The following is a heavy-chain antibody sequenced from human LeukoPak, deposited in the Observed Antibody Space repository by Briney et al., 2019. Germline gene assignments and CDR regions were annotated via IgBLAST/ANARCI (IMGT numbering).Heavy chain of an antibody. V-gene: IGHV4-34*01. J-gene: IGHJ6*03. CDR2: ISHSGST. Sequence: PSETLSLTCAVYGGSFSDYYWSWIRQPPGKGLEWFGEISHSGSTNYNPSLKSRVTISVDTSKNQFSLKLSSVTAADTAVYYCARGDIVVVVAGNYYYSYMDVWGKGTTVTVSS. CDR3: ARGDIVVVVAGNYYYSYMDV. D-gene: IGHD2-15*01. CDR1: GGSFSDYY.